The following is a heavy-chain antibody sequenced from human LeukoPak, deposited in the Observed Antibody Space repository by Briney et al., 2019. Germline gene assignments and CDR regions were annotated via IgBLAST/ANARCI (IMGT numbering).Heavy chain of an antibody. CDR1: GFILSDYF. J-gene: IGHJ3*02. CDR2: ISDSGTII. V-gene: IGHV3-11*01. Sequence: GGSLRLSCAASGFILSDYFMSWIRQAPGKGLEWLSYISDSGTIIHNADSVRGRFTISRDSAKNSLFLQMNSLRADDTAVYYCARDSTPPNYTSGKNDAFDIWGQGTLVSVSS. D-gene: IGHD3-10*01. CDR3: ARDSTPPNYTSGKNDAFDI.